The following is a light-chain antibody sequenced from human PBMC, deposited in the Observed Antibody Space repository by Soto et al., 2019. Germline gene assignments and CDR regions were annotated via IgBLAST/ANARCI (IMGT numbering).Light chain of an antibody. V-gene: IGKV3-11*01. CDR2: GTS. Sequence: EIVLTQSPATLSLSPGDRATLSCRASHSVGSLLAWYQQKPGQAPRLLFYGTSNRATGIPDRISGSRSGTEFTLTIRSLQSEDFGVYYCQQRSNWPRTFGQGTKVDIK. CDR3: QQRSNWPRT. CDR1: HSVGSL. J-gene: IGKJ1*01.